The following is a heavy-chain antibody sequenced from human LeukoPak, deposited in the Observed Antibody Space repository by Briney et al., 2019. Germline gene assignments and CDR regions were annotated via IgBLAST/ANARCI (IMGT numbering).Heavy chain of an antibody. CDR3: AGAVAGTYFDY. D-gene: IGHD6-19*01. CDR1: GSTFSSYW. V-gene: IGHV3-74*01. CDR2: INSDGSSI. Sequence: GRSLRLSCAASGSTFSSYWMHWVRQAPGKGLAWVSRINSDGSSISYADSVKGRFTISRDNAKNTLYLQMNSLRAEDTAVYYCAGAVAGTYFDYWGQGTLVTVSS. J-gene: IGHJ4*02.